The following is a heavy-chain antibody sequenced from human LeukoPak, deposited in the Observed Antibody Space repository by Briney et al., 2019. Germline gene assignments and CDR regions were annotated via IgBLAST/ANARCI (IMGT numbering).Heavy chain of an antibody. CDR1: GFSFTSYS. J-gene: IGHJ3*02. CDR3: ARDERRWGAFDI. V-gene: IGHV3-7*01. D-gene: IGHD4-23*01. Sequence: GGSLRLSXAASGFSFTSYSMNWVRQAPGKGLEWVANIKQDGSEKYYVDSVKGRFTISRDNAKNSLYLQMNSLRAEDTAVYYCARDERRWGAFDIWGQGTMVTVSS. CDR2: IKQDGSEK.